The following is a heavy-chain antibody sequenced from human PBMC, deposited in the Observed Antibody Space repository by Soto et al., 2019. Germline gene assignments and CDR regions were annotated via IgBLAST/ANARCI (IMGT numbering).Heavy chain of an antibody. Sequence: QVQLVQSGAEVKKPGASVKVSCKSSGYTFNTYGITWVRQAPGQGLEWMGWLSTYNANTKYAQTRQGRVTMTTDTSTSTAYMELRSLRSDDTAVYYCARDMWSFGSGSYTVDHWGQGTLVTVSS. CDR3: ARDMWSFGSGSYTVDH. V-gene: IGHV1-18*01. D-gene: IGHD3-10*01. CDR1: GYTFNTYG. CDR2: LSTYNANT. J-gene: IGHJ4*02.